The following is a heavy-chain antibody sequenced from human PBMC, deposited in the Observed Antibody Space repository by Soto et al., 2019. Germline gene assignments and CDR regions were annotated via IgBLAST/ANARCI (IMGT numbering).Heavy chain of an antibody. CDR1: GFSLSNARMG. Sequence: QVTLKESGPVLVKPTETLTLTCTVSGFSLSNARMGVSWIRQPPGKALEWLAHIFSNDEKSYSTSLKSRLTISKDTSKSQVVLTMTNMDPVDTATYYCARIPYDYVWGSYRRGAFDIWGQGTMVTVSS. D-gene: IGHD3-16*02. CDR3: ARIPYDYVWGSYRRGAFDI. CDR2: IFSNDEK. J-gene: IGHJ3*02. V-gene: IGHV2-26*01.